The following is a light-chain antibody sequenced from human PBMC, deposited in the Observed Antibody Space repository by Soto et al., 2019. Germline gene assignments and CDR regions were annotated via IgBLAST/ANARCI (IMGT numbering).Light chain of an antibody. CDR3: QQHSHWPPWT. CDR1: QNVRTF. Sequence: EVVLTQSPATLSLSPGERATLSCRASQNVRTFLDWYQQKPGQAPRLLIYGASNRATGIPARFSGSGSGTDFTLTIRSLEPEDFAVYYCQQHSHWPPWTFGQGTRVAIQ. J-gene: IGKJ1*01. CDR2: GAS. V-gene: IGKV3-11*01.